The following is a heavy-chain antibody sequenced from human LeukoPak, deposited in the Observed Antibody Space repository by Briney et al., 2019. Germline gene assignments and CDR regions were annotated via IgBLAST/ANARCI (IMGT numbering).Heavy chain of an antibody. V-gene: IGHV3-30-3*01. CDR3: ARVDSSSWAYYYYYGMDV. CDR2: ISYDGSNK. J-gene: IGHJ6*02. D-gene: IGHD6-13*01. CDR1: GFTFSSYA. Sequence: PGGSLRLSCAASGFTFSSYAMHRVRQAPGKGLEWVAVISYDGSNKYYADSVKGRFTISRDNSKNTLYLQMNSLRAEDTAVYYCARVDSSSWAYYYYYGMDVWGQGTTVTVSS.